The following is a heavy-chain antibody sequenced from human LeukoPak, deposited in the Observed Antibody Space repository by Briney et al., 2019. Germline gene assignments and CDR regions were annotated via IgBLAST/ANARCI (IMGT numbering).Heavy chain of an antibody. D-gene: IGHD1-26*01. CDR2: IYHSGST. V-gene: IGHV4-38-2*02. J-gene: IGHJ4*02. Sequence: PSETLSLTCTVSGYSISSGYYWGWIRQPPGKGLEWIGSIYHSGSTYYNPSLKSRVTISVDTSKNQFSLKLSSVTAADTAVYYCARIFSGLGDLWETDYWGQGTLVTVSS. CDR1: GYSISSGYY. CDR3: ARIFSGLGDLWETDY.